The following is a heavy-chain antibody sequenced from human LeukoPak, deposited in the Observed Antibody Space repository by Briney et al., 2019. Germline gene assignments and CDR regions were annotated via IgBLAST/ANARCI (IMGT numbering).Heavy chain of an antibody. CDR3: AREDGSGTYYRDY. D-gene: IGHD3-10*01. V-gene: IGHV4-34*01. Sequence: SETLSLTCAVYGGSFSGYYWSWIRQPPGKGLEWIGEINHSGSTNYNPSLKSRVTISVDTSKNQFSLKLSSVTAADTAVYYCAREDGSGTYYRDYWGQGTLVTVSS. J-gene: IGHJ4*02. CDR2: INHSGST. CDR1: GGSFSGYY.